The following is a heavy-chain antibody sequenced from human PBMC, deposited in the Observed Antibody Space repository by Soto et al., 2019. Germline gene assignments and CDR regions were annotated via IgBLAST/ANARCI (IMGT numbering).Heavy chain of an antibody. Sequence: ETLSLTCTVSGGSISSSSYYWGWIRQPPGKGLEWIGSIYYSGSTYYNPSLKSRVTISVDTSKNQFSLKLSSVTAADTAVYYCAGHGGTYYYGSGSYYNGQYYYYGMDVWGQGTTVTVS. CDR3: AGHGGTYYYGSGSYYNGQYYYYGMDV. CDR1: GGSISSSSYY. CDR2: IYYSGST. J-gene: IGHJ6*02. D-gene: IGHD3-10*01. V-gene: IGHV4-39*01.